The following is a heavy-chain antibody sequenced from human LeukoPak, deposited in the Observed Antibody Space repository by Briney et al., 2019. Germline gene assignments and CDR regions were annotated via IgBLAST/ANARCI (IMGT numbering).Heavy chain of an antibody. Sequence: PGGSLRLSCAAFGFTFSNAWISWVRQAPGKGLEWVGRIKSKADGGITDYAAPVKGRFTISRDDSKNTLYLQMNSLKIEDTAVYYCTWGSYRDQVDYWGQGTLVTVSS. CDR2: IKSKADGGIT. D-gene: IGHD3-16*02. J-gene: IGHJ4*02. V-gene: IGHV3-15*01. CDR1: GFTFSNAW. CDR3: TWGSYRDQVDY.